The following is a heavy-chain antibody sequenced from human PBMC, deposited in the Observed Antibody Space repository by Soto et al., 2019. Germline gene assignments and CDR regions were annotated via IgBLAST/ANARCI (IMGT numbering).Heavy chain of an antibody. Sequence: GGSLRLSCAASGFTFSSYSMNWVRQAPGKGLEWVSYISSSSSTIYYADSVKGRFTISRDNAKNSLYLQMNSLRAEDTAVYYCATGGRDYGDKRDYWGQGTLVTVSS. CDR3: ATGGRDYGDKRDY. V-gene: IGHV3-48*01. CDR2: ISSSSSTI. J-gene: IGHJ4*02. D-gene: IGHD4-17*01. CDR1: GFTFSSYS.